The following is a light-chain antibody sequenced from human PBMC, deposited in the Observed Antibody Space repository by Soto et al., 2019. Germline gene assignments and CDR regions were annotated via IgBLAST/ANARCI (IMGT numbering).Light chain of an antibody. J-gene: IGLJ3*02. CDR1: SSDVGAYSY. V-gene: IGLV2-14*01. CDR3: CSYARGSTLVV. CDR2: DVN. Sequence: QSALTHPASVSGSPGQSITIPCTGTSSDVGAYSYVSWYQQRPTKAPKLLIYDVNTRPSGVSTRFSGSKSGITASLTISGLQPEDEADYYCCSYARGSTLVVFGGGTKVTVL.